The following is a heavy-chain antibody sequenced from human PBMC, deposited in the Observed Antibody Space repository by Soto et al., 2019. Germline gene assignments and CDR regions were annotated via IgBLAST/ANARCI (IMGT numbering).Heavy chain of an antibody. J-gene: IGHJ4*02. Sequence: SETLSLTCTVSGGSISSGGYYCSWIRQHPGKGLEWIGYIYYSVSTYYNPSLKSRVTISVDTSKNQFSLKLSSVTAADTAVYYCARLDSSGYYYGYYFDYWGQGTLVTVSS. CDR2: IYYSVST. V-gene: IGHV4-31*03. D-gene: IGHD3-22*01. CDR3: ARLDSSGYYYGYYFDY. CDR1: GGSISSGGYY.